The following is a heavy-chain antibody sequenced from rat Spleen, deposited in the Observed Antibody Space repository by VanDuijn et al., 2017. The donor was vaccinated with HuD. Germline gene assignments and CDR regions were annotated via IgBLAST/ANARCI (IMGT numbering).Heavy chain of an antibody. Sequence: EVQLVESDGGLVQPGRSLKLSCAASGFTFSDYYMAWVRQAPTKGLEWVATISYDGLNTYYRDSVKGRFTVSRDNAKNTLYLQMDSLRSEDTATYYCARHGANWGYFDFWGPGTMVTVSS. CDR3: ARHGANWGYFDF. J-gene: IGHJ1*01. CDR1: GFTFSDYY. D-gene: IGHD5-1*01. V-gene: IGHV5-29*01. CDR2: ISYDGLNT.